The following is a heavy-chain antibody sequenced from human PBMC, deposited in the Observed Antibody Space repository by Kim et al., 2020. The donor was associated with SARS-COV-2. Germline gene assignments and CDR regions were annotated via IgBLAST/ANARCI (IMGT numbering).Heavy chain of an antibody. CDR2: DGSAK. Sequence: DGSAKFYVDSVEGRFTISRDDARNSLYLQRDSLRAEDTAVYYCAPWCREWGQGTLVTVSS. D-gene: IGHD2-8*01. CDR3: APWCRE. J-gene: IGHJ4*02. V-gene: IGHV3-7*01.